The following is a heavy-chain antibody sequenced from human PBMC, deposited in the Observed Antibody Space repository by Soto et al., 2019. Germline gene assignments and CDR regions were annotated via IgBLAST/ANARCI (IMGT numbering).Heavy chain of an antibody. D-gene: IGHD3-22*01. J-gene: IGHJ4*02. V-gene: IGHV1-69*13. CDR3: DTRGYDFDY. Sequence: ASVKVSCKASGGTFSSYAISWVRQAPGQGLEWMGGIIPIFGTANYAQKFQGRVTITADESTSTAYMELSSLRSEDTAVYYYDTRGYDFDYWGQGILVTVSS. CDR1: GGTFSSYA. CDR2: IIPIFGTA.